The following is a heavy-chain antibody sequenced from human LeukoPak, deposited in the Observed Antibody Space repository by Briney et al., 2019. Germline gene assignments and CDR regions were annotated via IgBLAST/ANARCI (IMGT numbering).Heavy chain of an antibody. D-gene: IGHD3-16*01. CDR1: GFTFSSYA. J-gene: IGHJ6*03. V-gene: IGHV3-30*04. CDR2: ISYDGSNK. CDR3: AKLGGQELHNYYVAV. Sequence: PGRSLRLSCAASGFTFSSYAMHWVRQAPGKGLEWVAVISYDGSNKYYADSVKGRFTISRDNSKNTLYLQMNSLRAEDTAVYYCAKLGGQELHNYYVAVCGKGTTVAVSS.